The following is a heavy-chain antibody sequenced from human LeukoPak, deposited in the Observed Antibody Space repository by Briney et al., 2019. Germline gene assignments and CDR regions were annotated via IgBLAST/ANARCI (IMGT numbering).Heavy chain of an antibody. CDR1: GGSFSGYY. J-gene: IGHJ3*02. V-gene: IGHV4-34*01. CDR3: ARVGNLDAFDI. Sequence: PSETLSLTRAVYGGSFSGYYWSWIRQPPGKGLEWIGEINHSGSTNYNPSLKSRVTISVDTSKNQFSLKLSSVTAADTAVYYCARVGNLDAFDIWGQGTMVTVSS. D-gene: IGHD4-23*01. CDR2: INHSGST.